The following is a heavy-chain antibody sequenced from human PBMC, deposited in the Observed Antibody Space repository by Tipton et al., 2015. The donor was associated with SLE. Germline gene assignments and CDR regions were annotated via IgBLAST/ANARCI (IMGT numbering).Heavy chain of an antibody. Sequence: TLSLTCTVFGDSFSYYHWSWIRQTPGTGREWIGEINNSGSITYNPSLESRVIILVDTTKKHSSLKLSSLTAADTAVYYCARQGYRSVFGYWAQGTLVTVSS. CDR1: GDSFSYYH. CDR2: INNSGSI. CDR3: ARQGYRSVFGY. V-gene: IGHV4-34*01. D-gene: IGHD3-10*01. J-gene: IGHJ4*02.